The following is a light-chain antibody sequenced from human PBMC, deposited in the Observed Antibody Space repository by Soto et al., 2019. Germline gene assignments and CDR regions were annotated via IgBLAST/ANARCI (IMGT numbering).Light chain of an antibody. CDR2: GAS. CDR3: QHYNNWTPWT. V-gene: IGKV3-15*01. CDR1: QSVSSN. J-gene: IGKJ1*01. Sequence: EIVMTQSPATLSVSPGERATLSCRASQSVSSNLAWYQQKPGQAPRLLIYGASTRATGIPTRFSGTGSGTEFTLTISSLHSHDFAAYYCQHYNNWTPWTFGQGNKVEIQ.